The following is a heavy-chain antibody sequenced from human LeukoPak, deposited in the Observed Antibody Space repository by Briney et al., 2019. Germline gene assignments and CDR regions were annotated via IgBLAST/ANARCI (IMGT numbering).Heavy chain of an antibody. D-gene: IGHD3-3*01. V-gene: IGHV3-21*01. CDR3: ARTEARARFLEWFFDY. CDR2: ISSSSSYI. Sequence: PGGSLRLSCAASGFTFSSYSMNWVRQAPGKGLEWVSSISSSSSYIYYADSVKGRFTISRDNAKNSLYLQMNSLRAEDTAVYYCARTEARARFLEWFFDYWGQGTLVTVSS. J-gene: IGHJ4*02. CDR1: GFTFSSYS.